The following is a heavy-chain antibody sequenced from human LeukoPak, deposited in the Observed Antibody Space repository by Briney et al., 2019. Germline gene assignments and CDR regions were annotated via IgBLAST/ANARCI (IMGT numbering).Heavy chain of an antibody. CDR3: ARGPRSGYNYYYYYMDV. V-gene: IGHV1-69*05. J-gene: IGHJ6*03. CDR2: IIPIFGTA. Sequence: SVKVSCKASGGTFSSYAISWVRRAPGQGLEWMGGIIPIFGTANYAQKFQGRVTITTDESTSTAYMELSSLRSEDTAVYYCARGPRSGYNYYYYYMDVWGKGTTVTVSS. D-gene: IGHD5-12*01. CDR1: GGTFSSYA.